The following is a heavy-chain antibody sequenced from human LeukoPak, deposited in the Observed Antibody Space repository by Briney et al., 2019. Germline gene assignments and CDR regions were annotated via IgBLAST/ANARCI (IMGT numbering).Heavy chain of an antibody. J-gene: IGHJ4*02. V-gene: IGHV4-39*01. CDR3: ARHYSSRRQGFDY. CDR2: IYYGGST. Sequence: SETLSLTCTASGGSISSTSYYWGWIRQPPGKGLEWIGSIYYGGSTYYNPSLKSRVTISVDTSKNHFSLKLISVTAADTAVYYCARHYSSRRQGFDYWGQGTLVTGSS. D-gene: IGHD6-19*01. CDR1: GGSISSTSYY.